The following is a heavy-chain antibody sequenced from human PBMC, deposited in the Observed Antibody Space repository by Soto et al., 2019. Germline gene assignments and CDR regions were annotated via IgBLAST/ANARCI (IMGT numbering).Heavy chain of an antibody. CDR1: GFTFSSYA. V-gene: IGHV3-30-3*01. CDR3: ARQDIVVVVAAETYGMDV. J-gene: IGHJ6*02. CDR2: ISYDGSNK. Sequence: GGSLRLSCAASGFTFSSYAMHWVRQAPGKGLEWVAVISYDGSNKYYADSVNGRFTISRDNSKNTLYLQMNSLRAEDTAVYYCARQDIVVVVAAETYGMDVWGQGTTVTVSS. D-gene: IGHD2-15*01.